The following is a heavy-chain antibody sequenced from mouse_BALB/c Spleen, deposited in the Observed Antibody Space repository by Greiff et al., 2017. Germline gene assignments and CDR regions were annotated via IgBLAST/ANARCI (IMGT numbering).Heavy chain of an antibody. V-gene: IGHV2-9*02. CDR1: GFSLTSYG. CDR2: IWAGGST. J-gene: IGHJ4*01. CDR3: ARIYGSSSYYAMDY. Sequence: QGQLKESGPGLVAPSQSLSITCTVSGFSLTSYGVHWVRQPPGKGLEWLGVIWAGGSTNYNSALMSRLSISKDNSKSQVFLKMNSLQTDDTAMYYCARIYGSSSYYAMDYWGQGTSVTVSS. D-gene: IGHD1-1*01.